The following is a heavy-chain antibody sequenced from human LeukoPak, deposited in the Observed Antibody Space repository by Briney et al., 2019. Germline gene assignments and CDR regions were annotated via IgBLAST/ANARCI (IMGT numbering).Heavy chain of an antibody. J-gene: IGHJ3*02. CDR2: FDPEDGET. CDR3: ATGTNRLDNWNDFYHAFDI. Sequence: ASVKVSCKVSGYTLTELSMHWVRQAPGKGLEWMGGFDPEDGETIYAQKFQGRVTMTEDTSTDTAYMDLSSLRSGDTAVYFCATGTNRLDNWNDFYHAFDIWGQGTMVTVSS. D-gene: IGHD1-20*01. CDR1: GYTLTELS. V-gene: IGHV1-24*01.